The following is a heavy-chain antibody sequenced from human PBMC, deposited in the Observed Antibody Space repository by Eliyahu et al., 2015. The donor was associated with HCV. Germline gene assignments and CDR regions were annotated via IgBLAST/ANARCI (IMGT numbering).Heavy chain of an antibody. D-gene: IGHD1-26*01. Sequence: EVQLVESGGGLVQPGGSLRLSCAASGFTFSSYSMNWVRQAPGKGLEWVSFFYISSSTSTIYYADSVKGRFTISRDNAKNSLYLQMNSLRAEDTAVYYCARDPEWELTHAFDIWGQGTMVTVSS. J-gene: IGHJ3*02. CDR1: GFTFSSYS. CDR3: ARDPEWELTHAFDI. CDR2: ISSSTSTI. V-gene: IGHV3-48*01.